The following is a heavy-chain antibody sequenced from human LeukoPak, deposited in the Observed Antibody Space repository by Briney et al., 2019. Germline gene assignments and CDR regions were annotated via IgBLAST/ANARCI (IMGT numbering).Heavy chain of an antibody. CDR2: ISGSGGST. Sequence: PGGSLRLSCAASGFTFSSYAMSWVRQAPGKGLEWVSAISGSGGSTYYADSVKGRFTISRDNSKNTLYLQMNSLRAEDTAVYYCAKDIWNCGGDCYSYYFDYRGQGTLVTVSS. CDR3: AKDIWNCGGDCYSYYFDY. J-gene: IGHJ4*02. D-gene: IGHD2-21*02. CDR1: GFTFSSYA. V-gene: IGHV3-23*01.